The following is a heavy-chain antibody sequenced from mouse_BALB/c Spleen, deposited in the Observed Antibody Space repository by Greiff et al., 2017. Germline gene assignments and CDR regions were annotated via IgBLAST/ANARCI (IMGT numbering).Heavy chain of an antibody. D-gene: IGHD4-1*01. V-gene: IGHV3-8*02. CDR2: ISYSGST. J-gene: IGHJ3*01. Sequence: EVKLMESGPSLVKPSQTLSLTCSVTGDSITSGYWNWIRKFPGNKLEYMGYISYSGSTYYNPSLKSRISITRDTSKNQYYLQLNSVTTEDTATYYCARKTSTGDGFAYWGQGTLVTVSA. CDR1: GDSITSGY. CDR3: ARKTSTGDGFAY.